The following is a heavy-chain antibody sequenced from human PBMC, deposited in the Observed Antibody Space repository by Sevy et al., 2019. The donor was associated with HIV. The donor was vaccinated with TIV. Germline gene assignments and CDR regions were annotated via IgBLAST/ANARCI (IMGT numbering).Heavy chain of an antibody. J-gene: IGHJ6*02. CDR2: IKKDGSEK. Sequence: GGSLRLSCAVSGFTFTNAAMTWVRQAPGKGLEWVANIKKDGSEKYYVDSVKGRFTISRDNAKNSLYLQMNSLRAEDTAVYYCARCYYDSRGYFYYFYGLDVWGQGTTVTVSS. CDR1: GFTFTNAA. V-gene: IGHV3-7*01. CDR3: ARCYYDSRGYFYYFYGLDV. D-gene: IGHD3-22*01.